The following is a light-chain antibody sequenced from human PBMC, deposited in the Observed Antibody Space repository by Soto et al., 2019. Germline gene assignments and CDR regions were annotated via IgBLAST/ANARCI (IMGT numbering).Light chain of an antibody. J-gene: IGLJ1*01. CDR3: CSYAGSYTWV. CDR2: DVT. CDR1: SSDVGGYNY. V-gene: IGLV2-11*01. Sequence: QSALTQPRSVSGSPGQSVTISCTGTSSDVGGYNYVSWYEQHPVKAPKLMIYDVTKRPSGVPDRFSGSKSGNTASLTNSGLQAEDEADYYCCSYAGSYTWVFGTGTKVTVL.